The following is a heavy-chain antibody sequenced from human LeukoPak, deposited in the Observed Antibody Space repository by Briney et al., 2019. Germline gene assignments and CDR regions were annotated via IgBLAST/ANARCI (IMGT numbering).Heavy chain of an antibody. CDR2: IYTSGST. Sequence: SETLSLTCTVSGGSISSYYWSWIRQPAGKGLEWIGRIYTSGSTNYNPSLKGRVTMSVDTSKNQFSLKLSSVTAADTAVYYCARGPQELDSSGYLDYWGQGTLVTVSS. CDR3: ARGPQELDSSGYLDY. J-gene: IGHJ4*02. CDR1: GGSISSYY. D-gene: IGHD3-22*01. V-gene: IGHV4-4*07.